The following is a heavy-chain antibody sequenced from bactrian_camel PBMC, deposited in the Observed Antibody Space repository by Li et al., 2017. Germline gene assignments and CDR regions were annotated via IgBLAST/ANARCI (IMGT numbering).Heavy chain of an antibody. CDR2: IGIYAKP. J-gene: IGHJ6*01. Sequence: QVQLVESGGGSVRAGGSLALSCAASGNTDSSYCMGWFRQAPGKEREGVASIGIYAKPTYADSVKGRVTISQDNAKNTVYLQMNSLKREDTAVYYCAADFIDGLGFGCSSRTPGAREPR. CDR1: GNTDSSYC. CDR3: AADFIDGLGFGCSSRTP. V-gene: IGHV3S53*01. D-gene: IGHD1*01.